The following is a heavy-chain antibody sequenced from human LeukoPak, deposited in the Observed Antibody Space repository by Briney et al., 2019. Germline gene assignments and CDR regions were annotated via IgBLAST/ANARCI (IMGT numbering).Heavy chain of an antibody. CDR1: GFTFSNYG. CDR2: ISART. J-gene: IGHJ4*02. V-gene: IGHV3-23*01. CDR3: ARVRVTGYSNFAY. Sequence: GGSLRLSCAASGFTFSNYGMSWVRQAPGKGLEWVSTISARTYYADSVKGRFTISRDNSKNTVYLQMSSLRAEDTAVYYCARVRVTGYSNFAYWGQGTLVTVPS. D-gene: IGHD3-9*01.